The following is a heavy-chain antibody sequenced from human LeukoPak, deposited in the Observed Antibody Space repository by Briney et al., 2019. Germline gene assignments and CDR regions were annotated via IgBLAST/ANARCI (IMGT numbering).Heavy chain of an antibody. CDR1: GGTFSSYA. D-gene: IGHD3-22*01. CDR2: IIPIFGTA. Sequence: GSSVKVSCKASGGTFSSYAISWVRQAPGQGLEWMGGIIPIFGTANYAQKFQGRVTITADESTSTAYMELSSLRSEDTPVYYCARDGKDSSGYYTYYFDYWGQETLVTVSS. J-gene: IGHJ4*02. V-gene: IGHV1-69*01. CDR3: ARDGKDSSGYYTYYFDY.